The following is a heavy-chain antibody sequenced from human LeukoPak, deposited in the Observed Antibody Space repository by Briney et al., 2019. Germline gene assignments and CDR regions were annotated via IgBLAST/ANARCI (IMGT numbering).Heavy chain of an antibody. Sequence: VASVKVSCKASGDTFSGYAISWVRQAPGQGLEWMGRIIPILGIANYAQKFQGRVTITADKSTSTAYMELSSLRSEDTAVYYCATRIYDSSGYYSYYFDYWGQGTLVTVSS. CDR3: ATRIYDSSGYYSYYFDY. V-gene: IGHV1-69*04. CDR2: IIPILGIA. J-gene: IGHJ4*02. CDR1: GDTFSGYA. D-gene: IGHD3-22*01.